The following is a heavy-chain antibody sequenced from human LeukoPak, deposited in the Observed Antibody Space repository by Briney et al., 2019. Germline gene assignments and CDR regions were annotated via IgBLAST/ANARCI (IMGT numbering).Heavy chain of an antibody. J-gene: IGHJ4*02. V-gene: IGHV3-49*03. CDR3: TRASGYNEHVDY. CDR2: IRSKAYGGTT. D-gene: IGHD5-12*01. Sequence: PGGSLRLSCTASGFTFGDYAMSWFRQAPGKGLGWVGFIRSKAYGGTTEYAASVKGRLTISRDDSKSIAYLQMNSLKTEDTAVYYCTRASGYNEHVDYWGQGTLVTVSS. CDR1: GFTFGDYA.